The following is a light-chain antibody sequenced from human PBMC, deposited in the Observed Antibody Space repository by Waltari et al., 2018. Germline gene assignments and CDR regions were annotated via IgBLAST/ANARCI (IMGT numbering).Light chain of an antibody. CDR2: RNN. CDR3: ASWDDSHYV. Sequence: QSVLTQPPSASATPGQRVIISCSGSRSNLGSNYLYWYQQLPGTAPKRLIYRNNAPTSGVSDRFAASKSGTSASLVISGLRSEDEAVYYCASWDDSHYVFGPGTTVTVL. V-gene: IGLV1-47*01. J-gene: IGLJ1*01. CDR1: RSNLGSNY.